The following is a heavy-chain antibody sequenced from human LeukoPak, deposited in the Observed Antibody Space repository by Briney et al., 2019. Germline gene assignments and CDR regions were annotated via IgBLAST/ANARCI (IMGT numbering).Heavy chain of an antibody. V-gene: IGHV1-46*01. Sequence: GASVKVSCKASGYTFTSYYMHWVRQAPGQGLEWMGIINPSGGSTSYEQKFQGRVTMTRDTSTSTVYMELSSLRSEDTAVYYCARPVVPAAMGYGMGVWGQGTTVTVSS. J-gene: IGHJ6*02. D-gene: IGHD2-2*01. CDR3: ARPVVPAAMGYGMGV. CDR2: INPSGGST. CDR1: GYTFTSYY.